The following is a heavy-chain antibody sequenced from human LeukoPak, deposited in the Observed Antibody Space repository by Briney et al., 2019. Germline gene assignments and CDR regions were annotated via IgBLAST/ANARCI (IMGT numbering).Heavy chain of an antibody. CDR2: IYSGGST. D-gene: IGHD3-22*01. CDR3: ARDKRYYDSSGYYLYYFDY. CDR1: GFTVSSNY. J-gene: IGHJ4*02. V-gene: IGHV3-66*01. Sequence: GGSLRLSCAASGFTVSSNYMSWVRQAPGKGLEWVSVIYSGGSTYYADSVKGRFTISRDNSKSTLYLQMNSLRAEDTAVYYCARDKRYYDSSGYYLYYFDYWGQGTLVTVSS.